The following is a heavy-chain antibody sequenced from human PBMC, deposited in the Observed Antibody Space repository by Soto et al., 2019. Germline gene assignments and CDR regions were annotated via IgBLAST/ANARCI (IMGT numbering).Heavy chain of an antibody. CDR2: ISSNGGST. Sequence: EVQLVESGGGLVQPGGSLRLSCAASGFTFSSYAMHWVRQAPGKGLAYVSAISSNGGSTYYANYVKGRFTISRDNSKNTLYLQMGSLRAEDMAVYYCARGGGSYCSGGSCYLHDAFDIWGQGTMVTVSS. CDR3: ARGGGSYCSGGSCYLHDAFDI. J-gene: IGHJ3*02. V-gene: IGHV3-64*01. CDR1: GFTFSSYA. D-gene: IGHD2-15*01.